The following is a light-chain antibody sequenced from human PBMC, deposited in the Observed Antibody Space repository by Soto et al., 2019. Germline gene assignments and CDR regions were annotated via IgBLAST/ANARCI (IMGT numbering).Light chain of an antibody. V-gene: IGKV1-39*01. Sequence: DIQMNQSPSSLSASVGDRVTITCRASQSISSYLNWYQQKPGKAPKLLIYAASSLQSGVPSTFSGSGSGTDFTLTISSLQPEDFATYYCQQSYSTPRTFGQGTKVEIK. CDR3: QQSYSTPRT. CDR1: QSISSY. CDR2: AAS. J-gene: IGKJ1*01.